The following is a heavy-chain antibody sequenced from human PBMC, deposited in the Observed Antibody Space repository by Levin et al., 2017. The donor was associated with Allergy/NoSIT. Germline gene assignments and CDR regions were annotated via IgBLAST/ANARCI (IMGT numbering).Heavy chain of an antibody. Sequence: PGGSLRLSCAASGFTFSSYAMSWVRQAPGRGLEWVSATSGSGGTTYYADSVKGRFTISRDNSKNTLYLQMNSLRAEDTAVYYCAKGLGYRYDAFDIWGQGTMVTVSS. V-gene: IGHV3-23*01. CDR1: GFTFSSYA. CDR3: AKGLGYRYDAFDI. D-gene: IGHD2-15*01. CDR2: TSGSGGTT. J-gene: IGHJ3*02.